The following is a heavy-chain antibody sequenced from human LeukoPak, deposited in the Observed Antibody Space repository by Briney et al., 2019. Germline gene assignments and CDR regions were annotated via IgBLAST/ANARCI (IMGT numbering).Heavy chain of an antibody. J-gene: IGHJ4*02. CDR1: GYTFTSYG. V-gene: IGHV1-18*01. Sequence: GASVKVSCKASGYTFTSYGISWVRQAPGQGLEWMGWISAYNGNTNYAQKFQGRVTITADESTSTAYMELSSLRSEDTAVYYCARYYSGWYYFDYWGQGTLVTVSS. CDR2: ISAYNGNT. D-gene: IGHD6-19*01. CDR3: ARYYSGWYYFDY.